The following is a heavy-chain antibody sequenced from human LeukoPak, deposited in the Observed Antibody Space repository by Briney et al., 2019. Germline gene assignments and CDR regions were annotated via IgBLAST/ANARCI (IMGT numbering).Heavy chain of an antibody. D-gene: IGHD6-13*01. CDR1: GGSFSGYY. V-gene: IGHV4-34*01. Sequence: PSETLSLTCAVYGGSFSGYYWSWIRQPPGKGLEWIGEINRSGSTNYNPSLKSRVTISVDTSKNQFSLKLSSVTAADTAVYYCARATGYSTKSDYWGQGTLVTVSS. CDR2: INRSGST. J-gene: IGHJ4*02. CDR3: ARATGYSTKSDY.